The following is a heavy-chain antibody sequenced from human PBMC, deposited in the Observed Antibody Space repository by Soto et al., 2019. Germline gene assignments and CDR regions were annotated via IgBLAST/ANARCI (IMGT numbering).Heavy chain of an antibody. CDR3: ARDRGYDAHDYYYNAMDV. V-gene: IGHV3-33*01. Sequence: GGSLRLSCAASGFTFSNHGMHWVRQAPGKGLEWVAVMWYDGSDKYYADSVNGRFTISRDNAKNSLYLQMNSLGVEDTAVYYCARDRGYDAHDYYYNAMDVWGQGTTVTVSS. J-gene: IGHJ6*02. D-gene: IGHD2-15*01. CDR1: GFTFSNHG. CDR2: MWYDGSDK.